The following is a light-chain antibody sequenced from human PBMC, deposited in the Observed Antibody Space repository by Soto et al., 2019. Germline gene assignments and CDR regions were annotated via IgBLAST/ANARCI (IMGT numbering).Light chain of an antibody. CDR1: SSNIGAGYD. J-gene: IGLJ3*02. Sequence: QSVLTQPHSVSGAPGQRGTISCTGSSSNIGAGYDVHWYQQLPGTAPKLLIYGNSNRPSGVPDRFSGSKSGTSASLAITGLRAEDEADYYCQSYDSSLSGWVFGGGTKLTV. V-gene: IGLV1-40*01. CDR3: QSYDSSLSGWV. CDR2: GNS.